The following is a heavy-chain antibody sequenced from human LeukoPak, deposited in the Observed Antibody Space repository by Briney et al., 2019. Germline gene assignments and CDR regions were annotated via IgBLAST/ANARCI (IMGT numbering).Heavy chain of an antibody. J-gene: IGHJ6*03. D-gene: IGHD6-6*01. CDR3: ARVRPHPIIDV. CDR2: IYTGVST. Sequence: GGSPRLSCAASGFTVSHNYMSWVRQAPGKGLEWVSVIYTGVSTYYADSVKGRFAISRDNSKNTLYLQMNSLRAEDTGVYYCARVRPHPIIDVWGKGTTVTLSS. V-gene: IGHV3-53*01. CDR1: GFTVSHNY.